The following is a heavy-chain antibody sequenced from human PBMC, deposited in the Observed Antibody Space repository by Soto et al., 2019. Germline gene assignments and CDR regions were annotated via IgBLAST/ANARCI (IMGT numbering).Heavy chain of an antibody. J-gene: IGHJ4*02. D-gene: IGHD1-26*01. Sequence: QVQLVQSGAEEKKPGASVKVSCKASGYTFSSYAIHWVRQAPGQGLEWMRWINAGNGNTKYSQKFQGRVTITRDTSASTAYMELNSLRSEDTAVYYCARVDGTYWGQGTLVTVSS. CDR1: GYTFSSYA. CDR2: INAGNGNT. V-gene: IGHV1-3*05. CDR3: ARVDGTY.